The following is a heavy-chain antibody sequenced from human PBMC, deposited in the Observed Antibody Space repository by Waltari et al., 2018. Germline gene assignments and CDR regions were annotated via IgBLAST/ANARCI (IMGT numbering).Heavy chain of an antibody. J-gene: IGHJ4*02. CDR3: ATFVLWFGEMSTFDY. D-gene: IGHD3-10*01. CDR1: GFTFKNAW. V-gene: IGHV3-15*01. Sequence: EVQLVESGGGLVKPGGSLRLSCAASGFTFKNAWLTWVRPAPGKGLEWVGRIKSKADGGTTDYAAPVQDRFIISRDDSKNTLYLQMNSLKTEDTAVYYCATFVLWFGEMSTFDYWGQGTLVSVSS. CDR2: IKSKADGGTT.